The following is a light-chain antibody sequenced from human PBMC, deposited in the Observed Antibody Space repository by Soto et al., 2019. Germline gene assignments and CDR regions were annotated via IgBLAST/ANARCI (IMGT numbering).Light chain of an antibody. J-gene: IGLJ3*02. CDR1: SSDVGRYNL. CDR2: EVD. CDR3: CSYAGSITSLEV. V-gene: IGLV2-23*02. Sequence: QSALTQPASVSGSPGQSITISCTGTSSDVGRYNLVSWYQQHPGEAPKLMIYEVDKRPSGVSNRFSGSKSGSAASLTISGLQAEDEADYYCCSYAGSITSLEVFGGGTKLTVL.